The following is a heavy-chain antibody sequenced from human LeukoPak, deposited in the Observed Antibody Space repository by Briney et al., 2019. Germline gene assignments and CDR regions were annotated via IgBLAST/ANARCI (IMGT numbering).Heavy chain of an antibody. CDR2: ISGSGGST. J-gene: IGHJ5*02. V-gene: IGHV3-23*01. D-gene: IGHD3-3*01. CDR3: AKSGGDESYYDFWSGPPNWFDP. CDR1: GFTFSSYA. Sequence: GKSLRLSCAASGFTFSSYAMSWVRQAPGKGLEWVSAISGSGGSTYYADSVKGRFTISRDNSKNTLYLQMNSLRAEDTAVYYCAKSGGDESYYDFWSGPPNWFDPWGQGTLVTVSS.